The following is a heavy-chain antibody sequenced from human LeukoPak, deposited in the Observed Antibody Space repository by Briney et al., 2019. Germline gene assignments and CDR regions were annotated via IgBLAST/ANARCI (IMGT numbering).Heavy chain of an antibody. D-gene: IGHD6-13*01. CDR3: ARAGGYGSPLGY. Sequence: PSETLSLTCTVSGGSISNYYWSWIRPPAGKGLEWIGRIYSSGITNYNPSLKSRVSMSVDTSKNQFSLKLTSVTAADTAVYYCARAGGYGSPLGYWGQGTLVTVSS. V-gene: IGHV4-4*07. CDR2: IYSSGIT. J-gene: IGHJ4*02. CDR1: GGSISNYY.